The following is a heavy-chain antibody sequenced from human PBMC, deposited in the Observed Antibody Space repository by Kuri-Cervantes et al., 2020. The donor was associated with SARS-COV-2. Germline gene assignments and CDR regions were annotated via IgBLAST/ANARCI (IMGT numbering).Heavy chain of an antibody. CDR3: AVIQNSGSYSTRSSYFDY. J-gene: IGHJ4*02. Sequence: GGSLRLSCSASGFTFSSYAMHWVRQAPGKGLEYVSAISSNGGSTYYADSVKGRFTISRDNSKNTLYLQMSSLRAEYTAVYYCAVIQNSGSYSTRSSYFDYWGQGTLVTVSS. D-gene: IGHD1-26*01. CDR1: GFTFSSYA. CDR2: ISSNGGST. V-gene: IGHV3-64D*06.